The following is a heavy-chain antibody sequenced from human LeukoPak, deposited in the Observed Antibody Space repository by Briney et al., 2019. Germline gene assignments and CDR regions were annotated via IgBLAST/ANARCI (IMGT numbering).Heavy chain of an antibody. CDR2: IYYSGST. CDR1: GGSISSYY. J-gene: IGHJ4*02. CDR3: ARLSGDGYNS. V-gene: IGHV4-59*12. D-gene: IGHD5-24*01. Sequence: SETLSLTCTVSGGSISSYYWSWIRQPPGKGLEWIGYIYYSGSTYYNPSLKSRVTISVDTSKNQFSLKLSSVTAADTAVYYCARLSGDGYNSWGQGTLVTVSS.